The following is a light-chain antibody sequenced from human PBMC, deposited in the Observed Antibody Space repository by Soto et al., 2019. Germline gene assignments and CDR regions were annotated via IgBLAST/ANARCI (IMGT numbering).Light chain of an antibody. Sequence: QSVLTQPPSLSGAPGQRVTISCTGSSSYIGTAYDVHWYQHLPGTAPKLLIYGNKNRPSGVPDRFSGSKSGISASLAITGLQAEDEADYYCTSFARGSTLVFGGGTKVTVL. J-gene: IGLJ3*02. CDR2: GNK. V-gene: IGLV1-40*01. CDR3: TSFARGSTLV. CDR1: SSYIGTAYD.